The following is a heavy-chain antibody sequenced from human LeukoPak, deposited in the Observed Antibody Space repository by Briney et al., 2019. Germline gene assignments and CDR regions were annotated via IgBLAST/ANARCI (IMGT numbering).Heavy chain of an antibody. V-gene: IGHV3-21*01. CDR2: ISSSSSYI. J-gene: IGHJ4*02. Sequence: MTGGSLRLSCAASGLSFSSYSMTWVRQAPGKGLEWVSSISSSSSYIYYADSVKGRFTISRDNAKNSLYLQMNSLRAEDTAVYYCASRSLPFDWGQGTLVTVSS. CDR1: GLSFSSYS. CDR3: ASRSLPFD.